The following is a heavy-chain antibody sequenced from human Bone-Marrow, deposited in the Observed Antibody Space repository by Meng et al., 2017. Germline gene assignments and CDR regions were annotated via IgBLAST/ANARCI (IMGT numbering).Heavy chain of an antibody. CDR2: ISSSSDYT. CDR3: ARDRSVSRSWYSFFSDY. J-gene: IGHJ4*02. V-gene: IGHV3-21*01. CDR1: GFTFRAYS. D-gene: IGHD6-13*01. Sequence: GESLKISCTASGFTFRAYSLNWVRQAPGKGLEWVASISSSSDYTYYADSVKGRFTISRDDAKNSLYLEMNSLRGEDTAIYYCARDRSVSRSWYSFFSDYWSRGTLVTVSS.